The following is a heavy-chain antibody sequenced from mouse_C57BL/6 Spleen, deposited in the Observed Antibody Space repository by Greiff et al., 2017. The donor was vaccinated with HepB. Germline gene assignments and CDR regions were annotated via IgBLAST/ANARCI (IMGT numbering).Heavy chain of an antibody. CDR3: TVSIYYGNPFDY. J-gene: IGHJ2*01. CDR1: GFTFSNYW. Sequence: EVKLEESGGGLVQPGGSMKLSCVASGFTFSNYWMNWVRQSPEKGLEWVAQIRLKSDNYATHYAESVKGRFTISRDDSKSSVYLQMNNLRAEDTGIYYCTVSIYYGNPFDYWGQGTTLTVSS. D-gene: IGHD2-1*01. V-gene: IGHV6-3*01. CDR2: IRLKSDNYAT.